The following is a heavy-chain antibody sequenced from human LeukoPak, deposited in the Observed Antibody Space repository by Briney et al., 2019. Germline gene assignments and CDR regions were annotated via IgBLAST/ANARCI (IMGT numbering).Heavy chain of an antibody. Sequence: GGSPRLSCAASGFTFSSYAMSWVRQAPGKGLEWVSTISSNGGRTLYADSVKGRFSISSENSKNTLYLQMNSLRAEDTAIYYCARGTFDYDVVTGIHYYYMDVWGTGTTVTVSS. CDR3: ARGTFDYDVVTGIHYYYMDV. CDR2: ISSNGGRT. J-gene: IGHJ6*03. V-gene: IGHV3-23*01. D-gene: IGHD3-3*01. CDR1: GFTFSSYA.